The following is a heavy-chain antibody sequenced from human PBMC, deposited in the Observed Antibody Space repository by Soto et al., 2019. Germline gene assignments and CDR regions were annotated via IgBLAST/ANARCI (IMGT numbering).Heavy chain of an antibody. Sequence: GGSVRLSCKASGVTFSSYSMNWVRQAPGKGLEWVSAISGSGGSTYYADSVKGRFTISRDNSKNTLYLQMNSLRAEDTAVYYCAKENGYSSSWFEFDYWGQGT. CDR3: AKENGYSSSWFEFDY. CDR1: GVTFSSYS. V-gene: IGHV3-23*01. D-gene: IGHD6-13*01. J-gene: IGHJ4*02. CDR2: ISGSGGST.